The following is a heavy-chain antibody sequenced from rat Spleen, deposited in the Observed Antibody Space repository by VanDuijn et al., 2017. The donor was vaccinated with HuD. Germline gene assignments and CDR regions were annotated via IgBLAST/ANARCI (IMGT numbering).Heavy chain of an antibody. V-gene: IGHV2S12*01. CDR3: ARWADY. CDR1: GFSLTSNG. CDR2: ISTGGNT. J-gene: IGHJ2*01. D-gene: IGHD4-6*01. Sequence: QVQVKESGPGLVQPSQTLSLTCTVSGFSLTSNGVSWVRQPPGKGLEWIAAISTGGNTYYNSALKSRLSISRDTSKSQVFLKMNSLQTEDTAMYFCARWADYWGQGVMVTVSS.